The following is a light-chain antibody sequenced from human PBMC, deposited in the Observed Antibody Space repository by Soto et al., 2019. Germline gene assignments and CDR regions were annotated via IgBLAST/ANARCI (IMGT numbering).Light chain of an antibody. CDR1: QDISNY. Sequence: DIQMTQSPSSLSASVGDRVTITCQASQDISNYLNWYQQKPGKAPKLLIYDASNLETGVPSRFSGSGSVTDFTFTISSLQPEDIATYYCHQNYRATPLTFGQGTKVEV. CDR3: HQNYRATPLT. J-gene: IGKJ1*01. CDR2: DAS. V-gene: IGKV1-33*01.